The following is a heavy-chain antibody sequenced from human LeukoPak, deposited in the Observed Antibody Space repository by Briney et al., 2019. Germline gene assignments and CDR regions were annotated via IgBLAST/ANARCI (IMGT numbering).Heavy chain of an antibody. J-gene: IGHJ6*03. CDR1: GFTFSSYW. CDR3: ARDATMVPLYYYYYMDV. D-gene: IGHD3-10*01. V-gene: IGHV3-7*01. CDR2: IKQDGSEQ. Sequence: GGSLRLSCAASGFTFSSYWMNWVRQAPGKRLEWVANIKQDGSEQYYVDSVKGRFTISRDNAKNSLYLQMNSLRAEDTAVYYCARDATMVPLYYYYYMDVWGKGTTVTVSS.